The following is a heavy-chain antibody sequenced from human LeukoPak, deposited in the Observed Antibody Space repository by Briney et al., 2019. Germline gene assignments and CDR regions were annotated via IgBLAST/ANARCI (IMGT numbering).Heavy chain of an antibody. Sequence: PGGSLRLSCAASGFTFARTWMHWVRQAPGKGLEWVSLISNDGSTTNYADSVKGRFTISRDNAKNTVYLQMNSLRAEDAAVYYCAIGGTYGSGSWGQGTLVTVSS. D-gene: IGHD3-10*01. CDR3: AIGGTYGSGS. CDR2: ISNDGSTT. V-gene: IGHV3-74*01. CDR1: GFTFARTW. J-gene: IGHJ4*02.